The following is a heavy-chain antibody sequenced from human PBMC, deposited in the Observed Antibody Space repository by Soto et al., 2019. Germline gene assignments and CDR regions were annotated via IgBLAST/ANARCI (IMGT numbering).Heavy chain of an antibody. V-gene: IGHV3-30-3*01. CDR3: ARDLGTTADAFDI. J-gene: IGHJ3*02. D-gene: IGHD4-4*01. Sequence: PGGSLRLSCAASGFTFSSYAMHWVRQAPGKGLEWVAVISYDGSNKYYADSVKGRFTISRDNSKNTLYLQMNSLRAEDTAVYYCARDLGTTADAFDIWGQGTMVTVSS. CDR1: GFTFSSYA. CDR2: ISYDGSNK.